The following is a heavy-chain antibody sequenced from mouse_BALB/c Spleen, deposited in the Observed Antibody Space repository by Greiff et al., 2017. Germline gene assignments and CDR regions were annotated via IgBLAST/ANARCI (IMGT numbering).Heavy chain of an antibody. CDR1: GFTFSSYT. D-gene: IGHD2-1*01. V-gene: IGHV5-12-2*01. CDR3: ARHYGNHFDY. J-gene: IGHJ2*01. CDR2: ISNGGGST. Sequence: EVQVVESGGGLVQPGGSLKLSCAASGFTFSSYTMSWVRQTPEKRLEWVAYISNGGGSTYYPDTVKGRFTISRDNAKNTLYLQMSSLKSEDTAMYYCARHYGNHFDYWGQGTTLTVSS.